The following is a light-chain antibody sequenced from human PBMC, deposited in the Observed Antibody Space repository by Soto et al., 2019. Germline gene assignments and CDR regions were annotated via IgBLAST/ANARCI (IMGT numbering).Light chain of an antibody. Sequence: EIVMTQSPATLSVSPGERATLSCRASQSVGSNLAWYQQKPGRAPRLLIYGASTRATGIPDRFSGSGSGTDFTLTISRLEPEDSAVYYCQQYGSSPTWTFGQGTKVDIK. CDR2: GAS. CDR1: QSVGSN. J-gene: IGKJ1*01. V-gene: IGKV3-20*01. CDR3: QQYGSSPTWT.